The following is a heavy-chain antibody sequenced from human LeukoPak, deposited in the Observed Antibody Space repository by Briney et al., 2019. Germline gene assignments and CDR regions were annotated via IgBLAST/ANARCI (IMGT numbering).Heavy chain of an antibody. D-gene: IGHD3-10*01. CDR1: GFTFSSYG. CDR3: AKDYVQQLWFGELFPFFDY. Sequence: PGGSLRLSCAASGFTFSSYGMHWVRQAPGKGLEWVAGISYDGSNKYYADSVKGRFTISRDNSKNTLYLQMNSLRAEDTAVYYCAKDYVQQLWFGELFPFFDYWGQGALVTVSS. V-gene: IGHV3-30*18. J-gene: IGHJ4*02. CDR2: ISYDGSNK.